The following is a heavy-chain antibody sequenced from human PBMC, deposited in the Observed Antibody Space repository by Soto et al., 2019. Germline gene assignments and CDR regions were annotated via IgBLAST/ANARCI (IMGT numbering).Heavy chain of an antibody. Sequence: EVQLVESGGGLVQPGGSLRLSCAASGFTFSSYAMSWVRQAPGKGLGWVSAVSGSGGSTYYADSVKGRFTISRDNSKNTLYLQMNSMRAEDTAVDYCAKDYYGDCVRMYYFDYWGQGTLVTVSS. V-gene: IGHV3-23*04. CDR1: GFTFSSYA. D-gene: IGHD4-17*01. CDR2: VSGSGGST. CDR3: AKDYYGDCVRMYYFDY. J-gene: IGHJ4*02.